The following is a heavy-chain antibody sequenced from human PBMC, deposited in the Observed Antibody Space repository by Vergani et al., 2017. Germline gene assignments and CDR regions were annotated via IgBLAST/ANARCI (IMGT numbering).Heavy chain of an antibody. CDR3: ARDERRGYYGSGSSA. CDR2: IYTSGST. CDR1: GGSISSGSYY. V-gene: IGHV4-61*02. D-gene: IGHD3-10*01. Sequence: QVQLQESGPGLVKPSQTLSLTCTVSGGSISSGSYYWSWIRQPAGKGLEWIGRIYTSGSTNYNPSLKSRVTMSVDTSKNQFSLKLSSVTAADTAVYYCARDERRGYYGSGSSAWGQGTLVTVSS. J-gene: IGHJ4*02.